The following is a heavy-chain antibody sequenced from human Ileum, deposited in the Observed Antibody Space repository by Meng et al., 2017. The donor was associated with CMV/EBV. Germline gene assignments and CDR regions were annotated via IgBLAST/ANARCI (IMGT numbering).Heavy chain of an antibody. D-gene: IGHD6-6*01. Sequence: SCKASGYTFIGYYIRWVRQAPGQGLEWMGWINSDSGDTNYAQKFQAWVTMTRDTSITTAYMELRRLGYDDTAVYYCVRQDSRSWDFDHWGQGTLVTVSS. CDR1: GYTFIGYY. CDR3: VRQDSRSWDFDH. V-gene: IGHV1-2*04. CDR2: INSDSGDT. J-gene: IGHJ4*02.